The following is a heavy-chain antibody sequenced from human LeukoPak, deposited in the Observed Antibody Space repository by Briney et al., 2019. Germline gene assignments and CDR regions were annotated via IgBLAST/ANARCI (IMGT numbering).Heavy chain of an antibody. CDR2: ISYSGST. Sequence: PSETLSRTCTVSGGSISSSSHYWDWIRQPPRKGLEWIGSISYSGSTYYNPSLKSRVTISVDTSKNQFSLNLTSVTAADTAVYYCARRNYYYGMDVWGQGTTVTVSS. CDR3: ARRNYYYGMDV. J-gene: IGHJ6*02. V-gene: IGHV4-39*01. CDR1: GGSISSSSHY.